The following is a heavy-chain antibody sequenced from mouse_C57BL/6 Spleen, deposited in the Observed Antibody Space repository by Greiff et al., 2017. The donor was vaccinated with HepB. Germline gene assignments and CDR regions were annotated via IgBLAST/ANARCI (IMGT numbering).Heavy chain of an antibody. CDR2: IRLKSDNYAT. CDR1: GFTFSNYW. CDR3: TGGTYYSKADFDY. D-gene: IGHD2-5*01. V-gene: IGHV6-3*01. Sequence: EVQGVESGGGLVQPGGSMKLSCVASGFTFSNYWMNWVRQSPEKGLEWVAQIRLKSDNYATHYAESVKGRFTISRDDSKSSVYLQMNNLRAEDTGIYYCTGGTYYSKADFDYWGQGTTLTVSS. J-gene: IGHJ2*01.